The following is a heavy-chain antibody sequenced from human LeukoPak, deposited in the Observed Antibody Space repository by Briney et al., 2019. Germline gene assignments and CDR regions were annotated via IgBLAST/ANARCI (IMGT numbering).Heavy chain of an antibody. Sequence: SETLSLTCTASGYSISSGYYWGWIRQPPGKGLEWIGSIYHSGSTYYNPSLKSRVTISVDTSKNQFSLKLSSVTAADTAVYYCARGEYYDSSGYFNWFDPWGQGTLVTVSS. CDR1: GYSISSGYY. D-gene: IGHD3-22*01. J-gene: IGHJ5*02. CDR3: ARGEYYDSSGYFNWFDP. CDR2: IYHSGST. V-gene: IGHV4-38-2*02.